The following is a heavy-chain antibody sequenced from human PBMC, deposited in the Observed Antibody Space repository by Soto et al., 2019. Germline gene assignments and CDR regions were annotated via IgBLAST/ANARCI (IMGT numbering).Heavy chain of an antibody. D-gene: IGHD3-3*01. V-gene: IGHV3-48*03. J-gene: IGHJ6*01. CDR3: ARDHPDTIFGEVIIFSGMDV. CDR2: ISSSGSTI. Sequence: LRLSCAASGFTFSSYEMNWVRQAPGKGLEWVSYISSSGSTIYYADSVKGRFTISRDNAKNSLYLQMNSLRAEDTAVYYCARDHPDTIFGEVIIFSGMDVWGQGTTVSVSA. CDR1: GFTFSSYE.